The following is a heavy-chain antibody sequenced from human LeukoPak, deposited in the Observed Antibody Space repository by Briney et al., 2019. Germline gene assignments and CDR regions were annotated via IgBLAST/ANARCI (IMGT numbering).Heavy chain of an antibody. CDR2: IYHSGRT. CDR3: ARITEGQTASFDY. V-gene: IGHV4-38-2*01. CDR1: DYSISSGYF. J-gene: IGHJ4*02. D-gene: IGHD1-20*01. Sequence: SETLSLTCAVSDYSISSGYFWGWIRQPPGKEPQWIGSIYHSGRTYYNPSLKSRVTISEDTSKNQFSLQLNSVTAAATAVYYCARITEGQTASFDYWGQGSLVAVSS.